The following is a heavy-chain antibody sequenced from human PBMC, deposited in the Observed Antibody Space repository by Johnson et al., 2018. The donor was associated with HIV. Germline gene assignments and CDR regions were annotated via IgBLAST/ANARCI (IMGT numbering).Heavy chain of an antibody. D-gene: IGHD3-10*01. CDR3: AKDMKGVISSDAFDI. CDR2: ISWNSGSI. J-gene: IGHJ3*02. V-gene: IGHV3-9*01. CDR1: GFTFDDYA. Sequence: VQLVESGGGLVQPGRSLRLSCAASGFTFDDYAMHWVRQAPGKGLEWVSGISWNSGSIGYADSVKGRFTISRDNAKNSLYLQMNSLRAEDTALYYCAKDMKGVISSDAFDIWGQGTMVTVSS.